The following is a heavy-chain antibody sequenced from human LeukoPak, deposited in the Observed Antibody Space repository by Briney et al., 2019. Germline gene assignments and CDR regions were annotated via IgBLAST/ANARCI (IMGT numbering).Heavy chain of an antibody. CDR2: ISGSGGNT. J-gene: IGHJ6*03. CDR1: GFTFSSYA. CDR3: AKDRGSSWYHFYYYYMDV. V-gene: IGHV3-23*01. Sequence: GGSLRLSCAASGFTFSSYAMSWVRQAPGKGLQWVSVISGSGGNTYYVDSVKGRFTMSRDNSKNTLYLQMNSLRTEDTAVYYCAKDRGSSWYHFYYYYMDVWGKGTTVTVSS. D-gene: IGHD6-13*01.